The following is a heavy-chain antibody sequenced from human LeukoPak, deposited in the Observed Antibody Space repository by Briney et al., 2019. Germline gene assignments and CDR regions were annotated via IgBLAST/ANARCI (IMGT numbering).Heavy chain of an antibody. CDR1: GVSISSSADY. V-gene: IGHV4-39*01. J-gene: IGHJ4*02. CDR2: IYYSGST. CDR3: ARRSSSWYFSEYYFDY. D-gene: IGHD6-13*01. Sequence: SETLSLTCSVSGVSISSSADYWGWIRQPPGKGLEWIGNIYYSGSTYYNPSLKSRVTISVDTSKNQFSLKLSSVTAADTAVYYCARRSSSWYFSEYYFDYWGQGTLVTVSS.